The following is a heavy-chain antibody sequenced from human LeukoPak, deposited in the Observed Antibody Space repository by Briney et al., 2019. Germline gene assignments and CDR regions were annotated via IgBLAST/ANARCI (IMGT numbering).Heavy chain of an antibody. CDR2: ISPSSTRI. V-gene: IGHV3-48*04. CDR1: GFTFSSYD. CDR3: ARMNYVSTGWGAPFDD. J-gene: IGHJ4*02. Sequence: GGSLRLSCAASGFTFSSYDMNWVRQAPGKGLEWVSYISPSSTRIDYAASVRGRFAISRDNAKRSLFLQVNSLRAEDTAVYYCARMNYVSTGWGAPFDDWGQGTLVTVSS. D-gene: IGHD1-7*01.